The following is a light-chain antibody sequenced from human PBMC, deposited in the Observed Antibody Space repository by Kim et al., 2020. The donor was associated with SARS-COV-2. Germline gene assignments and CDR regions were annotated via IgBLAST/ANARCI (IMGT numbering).Light chain of an antibody. CDR1: SLRNYY. CDR3: QSRDSGGNVV. J-gene: IGLJ2*01. Sequence: SSELTQDPVVSVALGQTVRITCQGDSLRNYYATWYQQKPRQAPVLVIYGRNNRPSGIPDRFSGSASGNTASLTISGTQAEDEAHFYCQSRDSGGNVVFGGGTQLTVL. V-gene: IGLV3-19*01. CDR2: GRN.